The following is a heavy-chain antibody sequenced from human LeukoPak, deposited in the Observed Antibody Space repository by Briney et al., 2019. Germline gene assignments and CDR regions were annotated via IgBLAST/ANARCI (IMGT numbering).Heavy chain of an antibody. V-gene: IGHV1-24*01. CDR3: ATGRELRATYYYYYMDV. D-gene: IGHD1-26*01. Sequence: ASVKVSCKVSGYTLTELSMHWVRQAPGKGLEWMGGFDPEDGETIYAQKFQGRVTMTEDTYTDTAYMELSSLRSEDTAVYYCATGRELRATYYYYYMDVWGKGTTVTVSS. J-gene: IGHJ6*03. CDR1: GYTLTELS. CDR2: FDPEDGET.